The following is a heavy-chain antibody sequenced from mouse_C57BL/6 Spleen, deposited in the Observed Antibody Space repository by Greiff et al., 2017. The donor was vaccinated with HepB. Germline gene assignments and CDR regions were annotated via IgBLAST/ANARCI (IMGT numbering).Heavy chain of an antibody. J-gene: IGHJ3*01. Sequence: EVKLVESGEGLVKPGGSLKLSCAASGFTFSSYAMSWVRQTPEKRLEWVAYISSGGDYIYYADTVKGRFTISRDNARNTLYLQMSSLKSEDTAMYYCTREGGALYYGNCFAYWGQGTLVTVSA. CDR1: GFTFSSYA. CDR3: TREGGALYYGNCFAY. CDR2: ISSGGDYI. V-gene: IGHV5-9-1*02. D-gene: IGHD2-1*01.